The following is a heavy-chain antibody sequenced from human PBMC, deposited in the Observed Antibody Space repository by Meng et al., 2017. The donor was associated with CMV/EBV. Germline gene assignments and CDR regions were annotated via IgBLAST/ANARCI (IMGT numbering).Heavy chain of an antibody. CDR2: IRYDGSNE. V-gene: IGHV3-30*02. Sequence: GESLKISCAASGFTFSSYGMHWVRQAPGKGLEWVAFIRYDGSNEYYADSVKGRFTISRDNSKNTLYLQINSLRAGDTAIYYCAKVPGPWGQGTLVTVSS. CDR1: GFTFSSYG. CDR3: AKVPGP. J-gene: IGHJ5*02. D-gene: IGHD1-14*01.